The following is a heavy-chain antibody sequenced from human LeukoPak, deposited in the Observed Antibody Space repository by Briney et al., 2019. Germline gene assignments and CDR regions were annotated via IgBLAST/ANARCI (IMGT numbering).Heavy chain of an antibody. D-gene: IGHD6-19*01. CDR3: ARMSFEQCEDY. CDR1: GFTFSSYS. J-gene: IGHJ4*02. Sequence: GGSLRLSCAASGFTFSSYSMNWVRQAPGKGLEWVSSISSSSYIYYADSVKGRFTISRDSAKNSLYLQMNSLRAEDTAVYYCARMSFEQCEDYWGQGTLVTVSS. V-gene: IGHV3-21*01. CDR2: ISSSSYI.